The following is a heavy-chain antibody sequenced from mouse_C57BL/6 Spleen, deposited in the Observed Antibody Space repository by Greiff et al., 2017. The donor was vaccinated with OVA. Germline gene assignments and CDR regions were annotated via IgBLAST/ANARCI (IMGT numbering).Heavy chain of an antibody. CDR2: IYPGDGDT. D-gene: IGHD3-1*01. J-gene: IGHJ2*01. V-gene: IGHV1-82*01. CDR3: ARGTAHYFDY. Sequence: VKLMESGPELVKPGASVKISCKASGYAFSSSWMNWVKQRPGKGLEWIGRIYPGDGDTNYNGKFKGKATLTADKSSSTAYLLLSRLTSEDSAVYFCARGTAHYFDYWGQGTTLTVSS. CDR1: GYAFSSSW.